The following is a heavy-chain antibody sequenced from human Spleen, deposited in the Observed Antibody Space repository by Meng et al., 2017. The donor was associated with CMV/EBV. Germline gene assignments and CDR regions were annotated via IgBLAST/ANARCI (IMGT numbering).Heavy chain of an antibody. Sequence: GESLKISCAASGFSFSRHWMHWVRQAPGKGLVWVSGITNDGSTTDYADSVKGRFTISRDNARNTLYMQMNSLRAEDTAVYYCVTDQDRLGGIWGQGTMVTVSS. CDR2: ITNDGSTT. V-gene: IGHV3-74*01. J-gene: IGHJ3*02. CDR1: GFSFSRHW. CDR3: VTDQDRLGGI. D-gene: IGHD3-16*01.